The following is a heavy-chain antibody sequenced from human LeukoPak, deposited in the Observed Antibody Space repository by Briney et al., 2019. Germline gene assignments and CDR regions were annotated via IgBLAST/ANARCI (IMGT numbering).Heavy chain of an antibody. CDR2: VFHTGNT. D-gene: IGHD3-3*01. J-gene: IGHJ4*02. V-gene: IGHV4-59*01. CDR3: ARATVTHDFWSGYPSYFDS. CDR1: GGSINSDY. Sequence: SETLTLTCIVSGGSINSDYWIWIRQPPGKGLEWIGNVFHTGNTNYSPSLRSRVTISLDTSKNQFSLSLRSVTAADTAVYFCARATVTHDFWSGYPSYFDSWGQGTLVTVSS.